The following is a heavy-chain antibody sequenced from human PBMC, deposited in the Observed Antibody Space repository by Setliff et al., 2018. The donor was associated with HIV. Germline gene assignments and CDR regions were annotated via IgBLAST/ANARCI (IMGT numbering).Heavy chain of an antibody. Sequence: PGESLKISCRGSGYSFSSYWIAWVRQMPGKGLEWMGLIYPGDSDTKYSPSFQGQVTISVDKSINTAYLQWNSLKASDTGMYYCARREAGNLDWYFDLWGRGAQVT. CDR1: GYSFSSYW. V-gene: IGHV5-51*01. CDR3: ARREAGNLDWYFDL. J-gene: IGHJ2*01. D-gene: IGHD1-1*01. CDR2: IYPGDSDT.